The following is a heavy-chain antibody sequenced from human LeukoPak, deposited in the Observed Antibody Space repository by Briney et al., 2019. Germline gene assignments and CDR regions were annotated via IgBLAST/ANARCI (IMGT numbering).Heavy chain of an antibody. V-gene: IGHV3-7*01. CDR1: GFTFSIYW. D-gene: IGHD6-13*01. J-gene: IGHJ4*02. Sequence: GGSLRLSCAASGFTFSIYWMSWVRRAPGKGLVWVANIKQYGREKFYVDSVKGRFTTSRDNSKNSWYLKMNSLRAEDTAVYYCARVEQQLGGPFDYWGQGTLVTVSS. CDR2: IKQYGREK. CDR3: ARVEQQLGGPFDY.